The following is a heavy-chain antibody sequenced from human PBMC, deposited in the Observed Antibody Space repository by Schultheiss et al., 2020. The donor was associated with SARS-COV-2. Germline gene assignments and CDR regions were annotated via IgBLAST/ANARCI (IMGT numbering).Heavy chain of an antibody. CDR1: GFTFSSYA. J-gene: IGHJ4*02. CDR3: AVDCSGGSCYSAGGG. V-gene: IGHV3-30-3*01. D-gene: IGHD2-15*01. CDR2: ISYDGSNK. Sequence: GGSLRLSCAASGFTFSSYAMSWVRQAPGKGLEWVAVISYDGSNKYYADSVKGRFTISRDNSKNTLYLQMNSLRAEDTAVYYCAVDCSGGSCYSAGGGWGQGTLVTVS.